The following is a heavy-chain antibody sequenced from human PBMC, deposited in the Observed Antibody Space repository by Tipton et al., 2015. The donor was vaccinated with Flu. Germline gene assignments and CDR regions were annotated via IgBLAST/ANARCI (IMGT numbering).Heavy chain of an antibody. CDR2: IIPIFGTA. CDR3: AGVWGQQLVDYSVDS. Sequence: QVQLVQSGAEVKKPGSSVKVSCTASGGTFSSYAISWVRQAPGQGLEWMGGIIPIFGTANYAQKFQGRVTITADESTSTAYMERSGRRSEDTAVFYGAGVWGQQLVDYSVDSWGQGTLVPVSS. D-gene: IGHD6-13*01. J-gene: IGHJ4*02. CDR1: GGTFSSYA. V-gene: IGHV1-69*01.